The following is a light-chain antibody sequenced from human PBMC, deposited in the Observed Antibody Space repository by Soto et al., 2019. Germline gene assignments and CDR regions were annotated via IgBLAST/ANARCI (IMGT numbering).Light chain of an antibody. V-gene: IGKV1-39*01. J-gene: IGKJ1*01. Sequence: DIPMTQSPSSLCASVGDRVNIXCRASQSVSSYLSWYQQITGEAHKPLIFAASSLQSGVQSRLSGSGSGKDFTLNISSLQPEEFATYYCKQSYSTLSWTFGQGTKVDIK. CDR1: QSVSSY. CDR2: AAS. CDR3: KQSYSTLSWT.